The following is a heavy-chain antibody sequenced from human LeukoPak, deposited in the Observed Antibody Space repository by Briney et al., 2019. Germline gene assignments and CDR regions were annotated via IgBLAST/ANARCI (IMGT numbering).Heavy chain of an antibody. Sequence: SETLSLTCSVSGGSISGYYWSWIRQPPGKGLEWFGRIYTSGSTNYNPSLKSRVTMSVDTSKNQFSLKLSSVTAADTAVYYCARATTTVWEVIIETLFDFWGQGTLVTVSS. J-gene: IGHJ4*02. CDR2: IYTSGST. D-gene: IGHD3-10*01. V-gene: IGHV4-4*07. CDR1: GGSISGYY. CDR3: ARATTTVWEVIIETLFDF.